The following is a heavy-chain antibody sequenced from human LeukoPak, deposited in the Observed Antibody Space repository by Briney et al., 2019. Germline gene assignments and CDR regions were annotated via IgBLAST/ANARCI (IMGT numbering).Heavy chain of an antibody. CDR3: ARTSPPDYYYYMDV. J-gene: IGHJ6*03. CDR1: GGSISSTTYY. Sequence: TSETLSLTCTVSGGSISSTTYYWGWIRQPPGKGLEWIGSIYYSGGTYYNPSLMSRVTISVDRSKNQFSLKLSSVTAADTAVYYCARTSPPDYYYYMDVWGKGTTVTVSS. V-gene: IGHV4-39*07. CDR2: IYYSGGT.